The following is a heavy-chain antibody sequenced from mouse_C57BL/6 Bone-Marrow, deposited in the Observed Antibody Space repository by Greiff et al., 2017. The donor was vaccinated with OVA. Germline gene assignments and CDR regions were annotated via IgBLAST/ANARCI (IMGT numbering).Heavy chain of an antibody. J-gene: IGHJ2*01. CDR3: ARIYFGGFY. CDR2: INPSSGYT. Sequence: VQLQQSGAELAKPGASVKLSCKASGYTFTSYWMHWVKQRPGQGLEWIGYINPSSGYTKYNQKFKGKATLTADKSSSTAYMQLSSLTYEDSAVYYCARIYFGGFYWGQGTTLTVSS. CDR1: GYTFTSYW. V-gene: IGHV1-7*01. D-gene: IGHD2-1*01.